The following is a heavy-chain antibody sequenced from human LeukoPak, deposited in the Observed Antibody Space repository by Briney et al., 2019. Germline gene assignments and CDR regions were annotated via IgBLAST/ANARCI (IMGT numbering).Heavy chain of an antibody. V-gene: IGHV5-51*01. CDR3: ARQRRSSTSCYLSYYYGMDV. CDR1: GYSFTSYW. CDR2: IYPGNSDT. J-gene: IGHJ6*02. Sequence: GESLKISCKGSGYSFTSYWIGWVRQMPGKGLEWMGIIYPGNSDTRYSPSFQGQVTISADKSISTAYLQWSSLKASDTAMYYCARQRRSSTSCYLSYYYGMDVWGQGTTVTVSS. D-gene: IGHD2-2*01.